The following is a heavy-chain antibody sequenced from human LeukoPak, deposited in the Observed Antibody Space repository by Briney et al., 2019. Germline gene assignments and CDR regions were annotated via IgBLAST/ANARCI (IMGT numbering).Heavy chain of an antibody. Sequence: SETLSLTCTVSGGTISSGGYYWSWIRQHPGTGLEWIGYIYYSGSTNYNPSLKSRVTISVDTSKNHFSLRLSSVTAADTAVYYCARIPTLRLGELSALDYWGQGTLVTVSS. CDR1: GGTISSGGYY. CDR3: ARIPTLRLGELSALDY. D-gene: IGHD3-16*02. CDR2: IYYSGST. V-gene: IGHV4-61*03. J-gene: IGHJ4*02.